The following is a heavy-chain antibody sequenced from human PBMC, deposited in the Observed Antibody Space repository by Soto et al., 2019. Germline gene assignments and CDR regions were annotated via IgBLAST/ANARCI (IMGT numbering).Heavy chain of an antibody. CDR1: GGTFSSYT. Sequence: QVQLVQSGAEVKKPGSSVKVSCKASGGTFSSYTISWVRQAPGQGLEWMGRIIPILGIANYAQKFQGRVTITADKSTSTAYMELSSLRSEDTAVYYCARDRTAAAGIGMDVWGQGTTVTVSS. D-gene: IGHD6-13*01. CDR2: IIPILGIA. CDR3: ARDRTAAAGIGMDV. V-gene: IGHV1-69*08. J-gene: IGHJ6*02.